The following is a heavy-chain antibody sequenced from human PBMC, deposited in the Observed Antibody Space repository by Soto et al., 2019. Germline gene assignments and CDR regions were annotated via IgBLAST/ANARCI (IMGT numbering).Heavy chain of an antibody. J-gene: IGHJ4*02. CDR3: ATRPRITIFGVVNDFDY. Sequence: EVQLVQSGAEVKKPGESLRISCKGSGYSFTSYWISWVRQMPGKGLAWMGRIDPSDSYTNYSPSFQGHVTISADKSISTVYLQWSSLKASDTAMYYCATRPRITIFGVVNDFDYWGQGTLVTVSS. CDR1: GYSFTSYW. V-gene: IGHV5-10-1*03. CDR2: IDPSDSYT. D-gene: IGHD3-3*01.